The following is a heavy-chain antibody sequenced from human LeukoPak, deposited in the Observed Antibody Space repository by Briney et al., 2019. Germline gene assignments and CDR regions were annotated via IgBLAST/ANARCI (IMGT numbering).Heavy chain of an antibody. CDR3: ARDHPGPRYNWNYPTVFDP. V-gene: IGHV3-74*01. CDR1: GFTFSSYW. CDR2: INSDGSST. D-gene: IGHD1-7*01. J-gene: IGHJ5*02. Sequence: GGSLRLSCAASGFTFSSYWMHWVRQAPGKGLVWVSRINSDGSSTSYADSVKGRFTISRDNAKNSLYLQMNSLRAEDTAVYYCARDHPGPRYNWNYPTVFDPWGQGTLVTVSS.